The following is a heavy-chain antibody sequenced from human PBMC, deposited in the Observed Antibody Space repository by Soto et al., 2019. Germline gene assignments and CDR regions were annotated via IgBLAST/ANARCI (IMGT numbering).Heavy chain of an antibody. J-gene: IGHJ4*02. Sequence: PSETLSLTCTVSGGSISSGDYYWSWIRQPPGKGLEWIGYIYYSGSTYYNPSLKSRVTISVDTSKNQFSLKLSSVTAADTAVYYCARESCSWEFDYWGQGTLVTVSS. CDR1: GGSISSGDYY. V-gene: IGHV4-30-4*01. CDR3: ARESCSWEFDY. CDR2: IYYSGST. D-gene: IGHD6-13*01.